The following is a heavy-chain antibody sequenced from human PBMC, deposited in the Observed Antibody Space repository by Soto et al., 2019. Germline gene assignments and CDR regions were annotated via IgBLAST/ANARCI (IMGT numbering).Heavy chain of an antibody. Sequence: SETLSLTCIVSGESISRDNYYWGWIRQPPGKGLEWIGSITYSGSTYYNPSLKSRVTMAVDTSKNQFSLNLPSVTAAGTAVYYCARPGSTTGWFYFDDWGPGTLVTVSS. CDR1: GESISRDNYY. D-gene: IGHD3-10*01. CDR2: ITYSGST. J-gene: IGHJ4*02. CDR3: ARPGSTTGWFYFDD. V-gene: IGHV4-39*01.